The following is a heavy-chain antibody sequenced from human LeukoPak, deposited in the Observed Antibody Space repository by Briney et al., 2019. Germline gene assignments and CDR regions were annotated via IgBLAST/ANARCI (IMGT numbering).Heavy chain of an antibody. CDR2: ISSSSSYI. CDR3: ARDLPGRDYYFDY. J-gene: IGHJ4*02. CDR1: GFTFSSYS. Sequence: GGSLRLSCAASGFTFSSYSMNWVRQAPGKGLEWVSSISSSSSYIYYADSVKGRFTVSSDNAKNSLYLQMNSLRAEDTAVYYCARDLPGRDYYFDYWGQGTLVTVSS. V-gene: IGHV3-21*01. D-gene: IGHD3-10*01.